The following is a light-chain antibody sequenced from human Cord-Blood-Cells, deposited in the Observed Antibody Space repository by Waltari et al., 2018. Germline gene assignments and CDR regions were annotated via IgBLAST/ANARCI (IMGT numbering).Light chain of an antibody. V-gene: IGKV3-11*01. Sequence: ELVLTQSTATLSLSPGERANLSCRASQSVSSYLAWYQQKPGQAPKLLIYDTSNRATGIPARFSGSGSGTDFTLTISSLEPEDVAVYYCQQRSNWPTFGGGTKVEIK. CDR2: DTS. J-gene: IGKJ4*01. CDR1: QSVSSY. CDR3: QQRSNWPT.